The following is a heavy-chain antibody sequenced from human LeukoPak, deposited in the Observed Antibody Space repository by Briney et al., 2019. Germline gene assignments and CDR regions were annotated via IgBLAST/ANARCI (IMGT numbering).Heavy chain of an antibody. CDR1: GWYFSGYY. CDR3: ARRLTMVRGVYYYGMDV. J-gene: IGHJ6*04. CDR2: INHSGST. D-gene: IGHD3-10*01. V-gene: IGHV4-34*01. Sequence: PETLSLTCAVYGWYFSGYYWRWIRQPPGKVLEWIGEINHSGSTNYNPSLKSRVTISVDTSKNQFSLKLSSVTAADTAVYYCARRLTMVRGVYYYGMDVWGKGTTVTVSS.